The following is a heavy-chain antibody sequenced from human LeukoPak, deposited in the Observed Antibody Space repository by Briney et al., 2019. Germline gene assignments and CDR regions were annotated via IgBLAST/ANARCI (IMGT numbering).Heavy chain of an antibody. Sequence: SVNVSCKPSGYTLTGHFIHWVRQAPGQGIEWMGWSNPNSGDTNHAQKVQARVTMTRDTSISTVYMELSRVRSDDTAVYYCAREYSRYSGTYYDYWGQGTLVTVSS. CDR1: GYTLTGHF. V-gene: IGHV1-2*02. D-gene: IGHD5-12*01. J-gene: IGHJ4*02. CDR3: AREYSRYSGTYYDY. CDR2: SNPNSGDT.